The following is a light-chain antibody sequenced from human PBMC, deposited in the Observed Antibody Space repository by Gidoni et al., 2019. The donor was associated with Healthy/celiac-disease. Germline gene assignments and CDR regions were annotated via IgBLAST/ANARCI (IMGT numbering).Light chain of an antibody. V-gene: IGKV3-20*01. Sequence: EIVLTQSPGTLSLSPGERATLSCRASQSVSSSYLAWYQQKPGQAPRLLIYGASSRATGIPDRFSGSGSGTDFTLTICRLEPEDFAVYYCQQYGSSPLFGPXTKVDIK. CDR3: QQYGSSPL. CDR1: QSVSSSY. CDR2: GAS. J-gene: IGKJ3*01.